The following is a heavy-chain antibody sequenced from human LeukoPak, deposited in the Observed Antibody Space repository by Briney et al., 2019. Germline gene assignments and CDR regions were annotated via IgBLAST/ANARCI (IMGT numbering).Heavy chain of an antibody. Sequence: SVKVSCKAFGGTFSSYAISWVRQAPGQGLEWMGGIIPIFGTANYAQKFQGRVTITTDESTSTAYMELSSLRSEDTAVYYCARLVLEVRIGYCSSTSCPNWFDPWGQGTLVTVSS. CDR2: IIPIFGTA. CDR1: GGTFSSYA. D-gene: IGHD2-2*01. V-gene: IGHV1-69*05. CDR3: ARLVLEVRIGYCSSTSCPNWFDP. J-gene: IGHJ5*02.